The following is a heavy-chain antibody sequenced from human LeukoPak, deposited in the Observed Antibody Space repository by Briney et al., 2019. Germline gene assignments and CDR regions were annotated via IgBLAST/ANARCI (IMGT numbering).Heavy chain of an antibody. CDR2: ISAYNGNT. CDR3: ARSGGDFWSGYYPGY. V-gene: IGHV1-18*04. Sequence: ASVKVSCKASGYTFTGYYMHWVRQAPGQGLEWMGWISAYNGNTNYAQKLQGRVTMTTDTSTSTAYMELRSLRSDDTAVYYCARSGGDFWSGYYPGYWGQGTLVTVSS. D-gene: IGHD3-3*01. CDR1: GYTFTGYY. J-gene: IGHJ4*02.